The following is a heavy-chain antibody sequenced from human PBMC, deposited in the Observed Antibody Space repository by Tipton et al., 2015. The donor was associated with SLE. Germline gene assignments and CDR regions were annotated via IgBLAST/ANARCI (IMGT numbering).Heavy chain of an antibody. D-gene: IGHD6-19*01. Sequence: TLSLTCTVSGGSISSSSYYWGWIRQPPGKGLEWIGSIYYSGSTYYNPSLKSRVTISADTSKNQFSLKLSSVTAADTAVYYCARAPLIAVAGLNYFDYWGQGTLVTVSS. J-gene: IGHJ4*02. CDR2: IYYSGST. CDR3: ARAPLIAVAGLNYFDY. CDR1: GGSISSSSYY. V-gene: IGHV4-39*01.